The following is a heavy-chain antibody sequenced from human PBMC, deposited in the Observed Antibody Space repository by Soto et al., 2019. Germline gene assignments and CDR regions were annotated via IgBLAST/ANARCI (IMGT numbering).Heavy chain of an antibody. D-gene: IGHD3-3*01. CDR2: IYNSGIT. V-gene: IGHV4-39*01. Sequence: XETLSLRCSVSGDSISSSGYYWGWIRQPPGKVLEWSGNIYNSGITHYNPSLRSRVSISVDKSKNHFSLKVSSVTAADTAVYFCARHHGAFGNPWNYFDYWGQGILVTVSS. J-gene: IGHJ4*02. CDR3: ARHHGAFGNPWNYFDY. CDR1: GDSISSSGYY.